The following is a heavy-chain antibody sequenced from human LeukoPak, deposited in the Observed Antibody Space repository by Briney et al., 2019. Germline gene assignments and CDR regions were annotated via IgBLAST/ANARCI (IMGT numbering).Heavy chain of an antibody. D-gene: IGHD3-22*01. CDR1: GGSISSYY. V-gene: IGHV4-59*01. J-gene: IGHJ3*02. CDR3: AREYYYDNSGYYYSYAFDI. Sequence: SETLSLTCTVSGGSISSYYWSWIRQPPGKGLEWIGYIYYSGSTNYNPSLKSRVTISVDTSKNQFSLKLSSVTAADTAVYYCAREYYYDNSGYYYSYAFDIWGQGTMVTVSS. CDR2: IYYSGST.